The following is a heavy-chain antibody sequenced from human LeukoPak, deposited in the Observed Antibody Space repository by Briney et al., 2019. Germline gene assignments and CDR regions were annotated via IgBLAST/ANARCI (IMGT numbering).Heavy chain of an antibody. Sequence: SVKVSCKASGGTFSSYAISWVRQAPGQGLEWTGGIIPIFGTANYAQKFQGRVTITTDESTSTAYMELSSLRSEDTAVYYCARVGRIAAAIRAGGYYYYYMDVWGKGTTVTVSS. CDR2: IIPIFGTA. CDR3: ARVGRIAAAIRAGGYYYYYMDV. V-gene: IGHV1-69*05. J-gene: IGHJ6*03. D-gene: IGHD6-13*01. CDR1: GGTFSSYA.